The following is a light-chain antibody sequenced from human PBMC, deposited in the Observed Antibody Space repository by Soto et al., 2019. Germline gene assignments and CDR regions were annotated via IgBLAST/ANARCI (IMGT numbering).Light chain of an antibody. J-gene: IGKJ4*01. CDR2: AAS. V-gene: IGKV1-39*01. CDR3: QQSYGSPLT. Sequence: DIQMTQSPSSLSASVGDRVTITCRASQSISSYLNWYQQRPGKAPNNLIYAASRLQSGVPSRFSGSGSGTDFTLNISNLQPEDVATYYCQQSYGSPLTFGGGTKVEIK. CDR1: QSISSY.